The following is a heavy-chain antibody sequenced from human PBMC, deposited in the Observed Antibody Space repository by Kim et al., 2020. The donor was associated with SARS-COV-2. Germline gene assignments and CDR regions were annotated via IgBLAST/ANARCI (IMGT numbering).Heavy chain of an antibody. Sequence: DNTSYAQRFQGRVTMTRDTSTSTVYMELSSLRSEDTAVYYCARDDAFDIWGQGTMVTVSS. CDR2: DNT. V-gene: IGHV1-46*01. J-gene: IGHJ3*02. CDR3: ARDDAFDI.